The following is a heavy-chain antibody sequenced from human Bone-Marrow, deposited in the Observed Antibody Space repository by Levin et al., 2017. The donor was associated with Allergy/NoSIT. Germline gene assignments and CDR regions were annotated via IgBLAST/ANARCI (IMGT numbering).Heavy chain of an antibody. CDR3: ARDNIDYTSGSRSRYFDY. CDR2: ISVYTGNT. Sequence: GESLKISCQSSGYTFSTDIFSWVRQAPGQGLEWLGWISVYTGNTNNAQKFQGRVTMTADTATSTAYMELRSLRSDDTAVYYCARDNIDYTSGSRSRYFDYWGQGTLVTVSS. J-gene: IGHJ4*02. V-gene: IGHV1-18*01. D-gene: IGHD2-2*02. CDR1: GYTFSTDI.